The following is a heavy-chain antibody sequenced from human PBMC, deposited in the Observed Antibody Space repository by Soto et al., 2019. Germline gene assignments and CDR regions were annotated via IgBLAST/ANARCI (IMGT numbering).Heavy chain of an antibody. CDR2: NYYSGST. Sequence: PSETLSLTCTVSGGSISSYYWSWIRQPPGKGLEWIGYNYYSGSTNYNPSLKSRVTISVDTSKNQFSLKLSSVTAADTAVYYCARDGSLGWFDPWGQGTLVTVSS. D-gene: IGHD7-27*01. CDR1: GGSISSYY. CDR3: ARDGSLGWFDP. J-gene: IGHJ5*02. V-gene: IGHV4-59*01.